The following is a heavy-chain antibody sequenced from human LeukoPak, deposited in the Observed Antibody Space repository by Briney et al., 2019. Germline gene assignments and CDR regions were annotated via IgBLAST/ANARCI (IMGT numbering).Heavy chain of an antibody. CDR1: GGSISSYY. Sequence: PSETLSLTCTVSGGSISSYYWSWIRQPPGKGLEWIGYIYTSGSTNYNPSLKSRVTISVDTSKNRFSLKLSSVTAADTAVYYCARLGYSSSWAIDYWGQGTLVTVSS. D-gene: IGHD6-13*01. CDR3: ARLGYSSSWAIDY. V-gene: IGHV4-4*09. CDR2: IYTSGST. J-gene: IGHJ4*02.